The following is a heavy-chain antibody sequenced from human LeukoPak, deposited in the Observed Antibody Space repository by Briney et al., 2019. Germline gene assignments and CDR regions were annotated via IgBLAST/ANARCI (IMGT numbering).Heavy chain of an antibody. J-gene: IGHJ4*02. V-gene: IGHV3-21*01. CDR1: GFTFSTFS. CDR3: ARESNWNYVDFDY. D-gene: IGHD1-7*01. CDR2: ISTSSSYI. Sequence: GGSLRLSCAASGFTFSTFSMNWVRQAPGKGLEWVSSISTSSSYIYYADSVKGRFTISRDNAKNSLYLQMNSLRAEGTAVYYCARESNWNYVDFDYWGQGTLVTVSS.